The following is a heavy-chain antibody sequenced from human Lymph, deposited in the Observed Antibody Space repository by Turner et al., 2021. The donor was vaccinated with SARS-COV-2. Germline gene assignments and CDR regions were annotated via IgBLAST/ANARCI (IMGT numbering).Heavy chain of an antibody. J-gene: IGHJ4*02. V-gene: IGHV3-21*02. D-gene: IGHD6-19*01. CDR1: GFTFSSYS. CDR3: ARGGRHPWQWLGLGNFDY. CDR2: ISGSSSYI. Sequence: EVQLVESGGGLVKPGGSLRLSCAASGFTFSSYSMNWVRQAPGKGLEWVACISGSSSYIYYADAVKGRFTISRDNAKNTLYLQMNSLRAEDTAGYDCARGGRHPWQWLGLGNFDYWGQGTLVTVSS.